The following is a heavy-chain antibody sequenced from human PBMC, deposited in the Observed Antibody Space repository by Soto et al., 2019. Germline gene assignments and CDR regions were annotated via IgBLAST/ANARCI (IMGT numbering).Heavy chain of an antibody. Sequence: TFSTYDMYWVRQAPGKGLEWVSAIDTAGGTYYSGSVKGRFTISRENAKNSFYLQMHSLRVGDTAVYYCARAQYASGWKDVWGQGTTVTVSS. J-gene: IGHJ6*02. CDR2: IDTAGGT. D-gene: IGHD6-25*01. CDR1: TFSTYD. CDR3: ARAQYASGWKDV. V-gene: IGHV3-13*01.